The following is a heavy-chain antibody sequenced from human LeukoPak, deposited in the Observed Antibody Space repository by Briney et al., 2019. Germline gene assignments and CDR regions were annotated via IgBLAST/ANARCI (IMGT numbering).Heavy chain of an antibody. CDR2: INHSGST. D-gene: IGHD6-6*01. J-gene: IGHJ4*02. V-gene: IGHV4-34*01. Sequence: PSETLSLTCAVYGGSFSGYYWSWIRQPPGKGLEWIGEINHSGSTNYNPPLKSRVTISVDTSKNQFSLKLSSVTAADTAVYYCARGQGIAARRADYWGQGTLVTVSS. CDR3: ARGQGIAARRADY. CDR1: GGSFSGYY.